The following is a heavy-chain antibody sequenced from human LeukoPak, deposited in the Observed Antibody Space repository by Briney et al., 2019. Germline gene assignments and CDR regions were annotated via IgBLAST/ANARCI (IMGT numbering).Heavy chain of an antibody. CDR3: ARGSLRQQLVPGY. Sequence: ASVKVSCKASGYTFTSYDINWVRQATGQGLEWMGWMNPNSGNTGYAQKFQGRVTMTRNTSISTAYMELGSLRSEDTAVYYCARGSLRQQLVPGYWGQGTLVTVSS. J-gene: IGHJ4*02. V-gene: IGHV1-8*01. D-gene: IGHD6-13*01. CDR2: MNPNSGNT. CDR1: GYTFTSYD.